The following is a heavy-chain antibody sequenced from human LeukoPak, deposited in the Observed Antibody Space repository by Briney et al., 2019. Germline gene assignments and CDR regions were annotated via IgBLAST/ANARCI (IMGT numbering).Heavy chain of an antibody. J-gene: IGHJ4*02. V-gene: IGHV4-39*01. Sequence: PSETLSLTCTVSGRFISSSSYYWGWIRQPPGKGLARNGSIYYSGSTCYNPSLKCRFTISVATSQNQFKLKLCSVTAAHSAVDYCARHYGAAAGIRPFDYWGQGTLVTVSS. CDR2: IYYSGST. D-gene: IGHD6-13*01. CDR3: ARHYGAAAGIRPFDY. CDR1: GRFISSSSYY.